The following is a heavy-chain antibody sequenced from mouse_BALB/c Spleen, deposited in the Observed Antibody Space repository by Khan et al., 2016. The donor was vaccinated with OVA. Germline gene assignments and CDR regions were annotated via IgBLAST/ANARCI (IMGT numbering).Heavy chain of an antibody. CDR1: GFTFSTYA. J-gene: IGHJ4*01. Sequence: EVELVESGGDLVKPGGSLKLSCAASGFTFSTYAMSWVRQTPEKRLEWVATVSSGGSYTYYPDSVKGRFTIYRDNAKNTLYLQMSSLRSEDTAMYYCSRQGWELRGYAMDYWGPGTSVTVSS. V-gene: IGHV5-9-3*01. D-gene: IGHD2-1*01. CDR3: SRQGWELRGYAMDY. CDR2: VSSGGSYT.